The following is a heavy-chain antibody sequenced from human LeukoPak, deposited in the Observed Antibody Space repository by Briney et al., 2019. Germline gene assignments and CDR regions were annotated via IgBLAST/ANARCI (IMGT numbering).Heavy chain of an antibody. CDR2: INPNSGGT. CDR3: ARDLRYSSSWYYYGMDV. J-gene: IGHJ6*02. D-gene: IGHD6-13*01. V-gene: IGHV1-2*02. CDR1: GYTFTGYY. Sequence: ASVKVSCKASGYTFTGYYIHWVRQAPGQGLEWMGWINPNSGGTNSAQQFQGRVTLTRDTSISTAYMELSRLRSDDTAVYYCARDLRYSSSWYYYGMDVWGQGTTVTVSS.